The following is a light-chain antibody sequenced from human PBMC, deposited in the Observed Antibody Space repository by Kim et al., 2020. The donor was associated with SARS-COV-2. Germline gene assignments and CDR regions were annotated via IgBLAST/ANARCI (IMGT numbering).Light chain of an antibody. CDR2: DAS. CDR3: QQCDNLPRT. J-gene: IGKJ4*01. CDR1: HHISNC. V-gene: IGKV1-33*01. Sequence: DIQMPQSPSSLSASVGDRVTITCQASHHISNCLYWYQAKVGKAPKLLIYDASNLETGVPSRFSGSGSGTDFTFTISSLQPEDIATYYCQQCDNLPRTCGGGTKVEIK.